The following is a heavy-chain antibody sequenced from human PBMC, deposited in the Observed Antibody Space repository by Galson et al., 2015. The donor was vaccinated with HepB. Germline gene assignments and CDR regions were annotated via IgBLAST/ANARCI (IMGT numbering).Heavy chain of an antibody. CDR1: GGSFSGYY. J-gene: IGHJ4*02. D-gene: IGHD1-26*01. V-gene: IGHV4-34*01. CDR2: INHSGST. Sequence: SETLSLTCAVYGGSFSGYYWSWIRQPPGKGLEWIGEINHSGSTNYNPSLKSRVTISVDTSRNQFSLKLSSVTAADTAVYYCARGTYSGSYYLAEVFDYWGQGTLVTVSS. CDR3: ARGTYSGSYYLAEVFDY.